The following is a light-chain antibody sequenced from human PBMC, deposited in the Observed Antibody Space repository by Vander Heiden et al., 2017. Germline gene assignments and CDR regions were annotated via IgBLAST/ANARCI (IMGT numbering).Light chain of an antibody. J-gene: IGLJ2*01. V-gene: IGLV2-8*01. Sequence: QSDLPQPPSASGSPGQSVTLSCTGTSSDIGAYNYFSWYQQHPGKAPKLVIYDVTKRPSGVPDRFSASKSGNTASLTVSGLRAEDEADYYCSSDAGTNNWGVFGGGTKLTVL. CDR2: DVT. CDR3: SSDAGTNNWGV. CDR1: SSDIGAYNY.